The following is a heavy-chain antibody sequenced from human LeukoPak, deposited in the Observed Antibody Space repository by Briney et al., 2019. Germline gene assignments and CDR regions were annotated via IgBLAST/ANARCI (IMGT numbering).Heavy chain of an antibody. D-gene: IGHD1-26*01. CDR3: ARDSVGASPADY. V-gene: IGHV1-46*01. CDR1: GYTFTSYY. Sequence: ASVKVSCKASGYTFTSYYMHWVRQAPGQGLEWMGIINPSGGSTSYAQKFQGRVTMTRDMSASTVYMELSSLRSEDTAVYYCARDSVGASPADYWGQGTLVTVSS. CDR2: INPSGGST. J-gene: IGHJ4*02.